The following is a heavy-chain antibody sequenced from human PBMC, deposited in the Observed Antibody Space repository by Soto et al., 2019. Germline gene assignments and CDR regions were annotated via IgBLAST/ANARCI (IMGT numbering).Heavy chain of an antibody. J-gene: IGHJ4*02. CDR3: ALFIGLCKDLFGFAF. Sequence: SSETLSLTCTVSGGSVGSGSYYWSWIRQPPGKGLEWIGYIYYSGSTNYNPSLKSRVTISVDTSKNQFSLKLSSVTAADTAVYYCALFIGLCKDLFGFAFWGQGTLVPVSA. V-gene: IGHV4-61*01. CDR2: IYYSGST. D-gene: IGHD3-10*01. CDR1: GGSVGSGSYY.